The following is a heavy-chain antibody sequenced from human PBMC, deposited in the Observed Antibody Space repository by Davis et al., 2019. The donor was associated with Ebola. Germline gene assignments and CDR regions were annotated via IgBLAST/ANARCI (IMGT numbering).Heavy chain of an antibody. CDR1: GFIFSSHW. V-gene: IGHV3-7*03. CDR3: ASRPADTFYYGVFDY. D-gene: IGHD3-3*01. CDR2: IKQDRSEK. J-gene: IGHJ4*02. Sequence: GESLKISCAASGFIFSSHWMTWVRQSPGKGLEWVANIKQDRSEKYYVDSVKGRFTISRDNAKNSLYLQMNSLRGEDTAVYYCASRPADTFYYGVFDYWGQGALVTVSS.